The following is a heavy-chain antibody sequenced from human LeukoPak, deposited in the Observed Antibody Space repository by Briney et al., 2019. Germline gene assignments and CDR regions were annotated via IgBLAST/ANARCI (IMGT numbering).Heavy chain of an antibody. Sequence: PSQTLSLTCTDSGGSISSGDYYWSWIRQPPGKGLEWIGYIYYSGSTYYNPSLKSRVTISVDTSKNQFSLKLSSVTAADTAVYYCARVDCSGGSCYYFDYWGQGTLVTVSS. CDR2: IYYSGST. CDR1: GGSISSGDYY. CDR3: ARVDCSGGSCYYFDY. V-gene: IGHV4-30-4*01. J-gene: IGHJ4*02. D-gene: IGHD2-15*01.